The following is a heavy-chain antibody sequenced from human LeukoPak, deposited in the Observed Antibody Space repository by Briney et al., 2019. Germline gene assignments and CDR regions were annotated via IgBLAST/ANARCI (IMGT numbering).Heavy chain of an antibody. J-gene: IGHJ4*02. V-gene: IGHV1-3*01. CDR2: INAGNGNT. CDR1: GYTFTSYA. Sequence: ASVKVSCKASGYTFTSYAMHWVRQAPGQRLEWMGWINAGNGNTKYSQKFQGRVTITRDTSASTAYMELSSLRSEDTAVYYCARDPLCTEMGTIPDTFEYWGQGTLVTVSS. CDR3: ARDPLCTEMGTIPDTFEY. D-gene: IGHD5-24*01.